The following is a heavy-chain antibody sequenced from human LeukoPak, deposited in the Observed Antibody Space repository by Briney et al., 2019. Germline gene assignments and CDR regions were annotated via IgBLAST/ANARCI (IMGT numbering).Heavy chain of an antibody. CDR2: IWYDGSNK. V-gene: IGHV3-33*01. CDR3: ARATPESLLWFGELSYFDL. J-gene: IGHJ2*01. Sequence: GGSLRLSCAASGFTFSSYGMHWVRQAPGKGLEWVAVIWYDGSNKYYADSVRGRFTISRDNSKNTLYLQMNSLRAEDTAVYYCARATPESLLWFGELSYFDLWGRGTLVTVSS. CDR1: GFTFSSYG. D-gene: IGHD3-10*01.